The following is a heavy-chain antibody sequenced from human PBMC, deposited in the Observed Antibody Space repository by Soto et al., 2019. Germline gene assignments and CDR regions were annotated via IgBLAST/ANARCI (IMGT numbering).Heavy chain of an antibody. CDR3: ARDEGLYGSGSYWPDY. Sequence: QVQLVESGGGVVQPGRSLRLSCAASGFTFSSYGMHWVRQAPGKGLEWVAVIWYDGSIKYYADSVKGGFTISRDNSKHTLYLQMNSLRAEDTAVYYCARDEGLYGSGSYWPDYWGQGTLVTVSS. V-gene: IGHV3-33*01. D-gene: IGHD3-10*01. J-gene: IGHJ4*02. CDR1: GFTFSSYG. CDR2: IWYDGSIK.